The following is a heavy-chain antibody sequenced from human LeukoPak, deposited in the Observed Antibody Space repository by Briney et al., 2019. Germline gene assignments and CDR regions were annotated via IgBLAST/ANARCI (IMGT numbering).Heavy chain of an antibody. V-gene: IGHV3-74*01. J-gene: IGHJ4*02. D-gene: IGHD5-18*01. CDR2: VSSDERTT. CDR3: ARGGSDTAMVHEY. CDR1: GFSFSSYW. Sequence: GGSLRLSCAASGFSFSSYWMHWVRQAPGEGLVWVSRVSSDERTTSYADSVKGRFTVSRDNAKNTVYLQMNSLRVEDTAVYYCARGGSDTAMVHEYWGQGTLVTVSS.